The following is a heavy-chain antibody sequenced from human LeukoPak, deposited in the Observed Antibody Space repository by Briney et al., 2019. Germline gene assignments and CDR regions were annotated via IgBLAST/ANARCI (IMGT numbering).Heavy chain of an antibody. Sequence: PGGSLRLSCAASGFTFSSYVMSWVRQAPGKGLEWFSTISDGGGSTSYADSVKGRFIISRDNSKNTLYLQMNSLRAEDTAVYYCAKGCNLWGQGTLVTVSS. V-gene: IGHV3-23*01. CDR1: GFTFSSYV. CDR3: AKGCNL. D-gene: IGHD2-8*01. J-gene: IGHJ5*02. CDR2: ISDGGGST.